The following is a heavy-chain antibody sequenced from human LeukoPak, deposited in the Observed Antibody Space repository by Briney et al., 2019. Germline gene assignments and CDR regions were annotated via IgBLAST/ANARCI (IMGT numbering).Heavy chain of an antibody. D-gene: IGHD1-26*01. J-gene: IGHJ4*02. CDR2: MNLNRGNT. CDR1: LSPVTPYA. CDR3: ARAGSGVSYYLSRGRYYFDS. V-gene: IGHV1-8*01. Sequence: VRPSSSPSLSPVTPYAIKWGTEATGHRPEWRGWMNLNRGNTDYAQKVQGRVTMTRNTSISTAYMELSSLRSEDSAVYYCARAGSGVSYYLSRGRYYFDSWGQGALVTVSS.